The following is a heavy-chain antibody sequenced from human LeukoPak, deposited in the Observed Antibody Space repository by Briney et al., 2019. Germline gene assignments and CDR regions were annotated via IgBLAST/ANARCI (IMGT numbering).Heavy chain of an antibody. D-gene: IGHD6-13*01. V-gene: IGHV4-34*01. CDR2: INHSGST. CDR3: ARGVGQQLVLWFDP. J-gene: IGHJ5*02. Sequence: PSETLSLTCAVYGGSFSGYYWSWIRQTPGKGLEWMGEINHSGSTNYNPSLKSRVTISVDTSKNQFSLKLSSVTAADTAVYYCARGVGQQLVLWFDPWGQGTLVTVSS. CDR1: GGSFSGYY.